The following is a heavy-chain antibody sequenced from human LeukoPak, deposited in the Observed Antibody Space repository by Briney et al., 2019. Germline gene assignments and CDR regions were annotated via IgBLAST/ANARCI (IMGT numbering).Heavy chain of an antibody. V-gene: IGHV3-23*01. CDR1: GFTFSSYA. D-gene: IGHD3-22*01. CDR3: AKDLDDYDSSGYYDYFDY. Sequence: PGGSLRLSCAASGFTFSSYAMSGVRQAPGKGLEGVSAMSGRGGSTYYADSVKCRFTISRDNSKNTLYLQMNSLRAEDTAVYYCAKDLDDYDSSGYYDYFDYWGQGTLVAVSS. CDR2: MSGRGGST. J-gene: IGHJ4*02.